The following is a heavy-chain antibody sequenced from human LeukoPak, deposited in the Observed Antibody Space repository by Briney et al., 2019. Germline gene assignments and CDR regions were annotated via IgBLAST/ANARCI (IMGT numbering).Heavy chain of an antibody. D-gene: IGHD6-25*01. V-gene: IGHV3-23*01. J-gene: IGHJ4*02. CDR2: IRGSGGDT. CDR3: AKDGPWAAAYYFDY. CDR1: GFTFSSYA. Sequence: GGSLRLSCAASGFTFSSYAMSWVRQAPGQGLEWVSTIRGSGGDTYYADSVKGRFTISRDNSKNTLHLQMNSLRAEDTAVYYCAKDGPWAAAYYFDYWGQGTLVTVSS.